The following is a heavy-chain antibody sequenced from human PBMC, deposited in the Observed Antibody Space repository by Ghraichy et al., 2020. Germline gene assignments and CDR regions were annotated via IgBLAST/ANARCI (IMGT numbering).Heavy chain of an antibody. CDR3: AREREGDNYYDSISGSYWYFDL. D-gene: IGHD3-22*01. Sequence: SETLSLTCTVSGGSISSGDYYWSWIRQPPGKGLEWIGYIYYSGSTYYNPSLKSRVTISVDTSKNQFSLKLSSVTAADTAVYYCAREREGDNYYDSISGSYWYFDLWGRGTLVTVSS. CDR1: GGSISSGDYY. J-gene: IGHJ2*01. CDR2: IYYSGST. V-gene: IGHV4-30-4*01.